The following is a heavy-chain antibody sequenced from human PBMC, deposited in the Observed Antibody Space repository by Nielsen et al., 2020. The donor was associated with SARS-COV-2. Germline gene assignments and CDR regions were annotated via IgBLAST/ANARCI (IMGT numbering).Heavy chain of an antibody. CDR3: ARDLAVASTRDY. CDR1: GFTFSSYG. J-gene: IGHJ4*02. CDR2: IWYDGSNK. V-gene: IGHV3-33*01. Sequence: GESLKISCAASGFTFSSYGMHWVRQAPGKGLEWGAVIWYDGSNKYYADSVKGRFTISRDNSKNTLYLQMNSLRAEDTAVYYCARDLAVASTRDYWGQGTLVTVSS. D-gene: IGHD6-19*01.